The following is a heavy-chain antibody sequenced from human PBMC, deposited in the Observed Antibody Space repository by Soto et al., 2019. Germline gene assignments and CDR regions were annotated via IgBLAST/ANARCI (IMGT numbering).Heavy chain of an antibody. Sequence: EVQLLESGGGLAQPGGSLRLACAASGFTFSTNAMSWVRQTPGKGLEWVSSISDSGGSTYYADSVKGRFTISRDNSKNTLYLQMNSLRAEDTAVYHCAKGGSYFDCGQGTLVTVSS. D-gene: IGHD1-26*01. V-gene: IGHV3-23*01. CDR2: ISDSGGST. CDR3: AKGGSYFD. CDR1: GFTFSTNA. J-gene: IGHJ4*02.